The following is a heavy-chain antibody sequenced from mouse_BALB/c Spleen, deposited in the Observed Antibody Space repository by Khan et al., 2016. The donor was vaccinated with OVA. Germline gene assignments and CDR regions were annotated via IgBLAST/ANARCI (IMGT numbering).Heavy chain of an antibody. J-gene: IGHJ3*01. CDR1: GYSITSGYS. V-gene: IGHV3-1*02. Sequence: EVQLQESGPDLVNPSHSLSLTCTVTGYSITSGYSWHWIRQFPGNKLEWMGYIHYSGSTDYNPSLKSRISVTRNTSKNQFFLQLNSVTTEDTATYYCTRFYYYGSSFSYWGQGTLVTVSA. D-gene: IGHD1-1*01. CDR2: IHYSGST. CDR3: TRFYYYGSSFSY.